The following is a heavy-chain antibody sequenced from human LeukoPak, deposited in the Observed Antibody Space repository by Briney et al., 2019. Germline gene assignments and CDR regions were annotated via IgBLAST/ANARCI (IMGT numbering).Heavy chain of an antibody. CDR1: GYTFTSYA. V-gene: IGHV7-4-1*02. J-gene: IGHJ3*02. CDR3: AREAGEFGQYYYDSSGYFDAFDI. Sequence: ASVKVSCKASGYTFTSYAMNWVRQAPGQGLEWMGWINTNTGNPTYAQGFTGRFVFTLDTSVSTAYLQISSLKAEDTAVYYCAREAGEFGQYYYDSSGYFDAFDIWGQGTMVTVSS. CDR2: INTNTGNP. D-gene: IGHD3-22*01.